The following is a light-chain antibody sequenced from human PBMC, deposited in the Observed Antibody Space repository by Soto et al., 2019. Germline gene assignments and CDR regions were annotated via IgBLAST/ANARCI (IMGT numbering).Light chain of an antibody. CDR3: QQYYSTLFT. Sequence: DIVMTHSPDSLAVSLGERATINCKSSQSVLYSSNNKNYLAWYQQKPGQPPKLLIYWASTRESGVPDRFSGSGSGTDFTLTISGLQAEDVAVYYCQQYYSTLFTFGPGTKVDIK. V-gene: IGKV4-1*01. CDR2: WAS. J-gene: IGKJ3*01. CDR1: QSVLYSSNNKNY.